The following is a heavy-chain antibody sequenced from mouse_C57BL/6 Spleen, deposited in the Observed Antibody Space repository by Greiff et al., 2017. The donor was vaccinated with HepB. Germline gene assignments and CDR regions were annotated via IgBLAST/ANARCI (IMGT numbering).Heavy chain of an antibody. CDR1: GYTFTSYW. CDR3: ARCPPYGSSLFDY. Sequence: VQLQQPGAELVMPGASVKLSCKASGYTFTSYWMHWVKQRPGQGLEWIGEIDPSDSYTNYNQKFKGKSTLTVDKSSSTAYMQLSSLTSEDSAVYYCARCPPYGSSLFDYWGQGTTLTVSS. J-gene: IGHJ2*01. CDR2: IDPSDSYT. D-gene: IGHD1-1*01. V-gene: IGHV1-69*01.